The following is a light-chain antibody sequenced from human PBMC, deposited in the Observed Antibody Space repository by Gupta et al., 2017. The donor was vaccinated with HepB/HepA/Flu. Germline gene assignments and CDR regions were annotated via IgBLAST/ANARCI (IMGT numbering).Light chain of an antibody. CDR3: QSYTSSSTCVV. CDR1: STDVGGYNY. J-gene: IGLJ2*01. V-gene: IGLV2-14*03. Sequence: QSSRTHPPPWLGSPGRPVTTSGTGTSTDVGGYNYVSWYQQHPGKAPKLMIYVVSNRPSGVSNRFSGSKSGTSASLTITGLQAEDEADYYCQSYTSSSTCVVFGGGTKLTVL. CDR2: VVS.